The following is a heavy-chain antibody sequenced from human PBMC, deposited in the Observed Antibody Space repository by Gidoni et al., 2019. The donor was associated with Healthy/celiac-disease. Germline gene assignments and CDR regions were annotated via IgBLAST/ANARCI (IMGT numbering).Heavy chain of an antibody. D-gene: IGHD3-3*01. CDR1: GFTFSSYA. J-gene: IGHJ4*02. CDR3: AKDLLDDFWSGYYRYFDY. Sequence: EVQLLESGGGLVQPGGSLRLFCAASGFTFSSYATSWVRQAQGKGLEWVSAISGSGGSTYYADSVKGRFTISRDNSKNTLYLQMNSLRAEDTAVYYCAKDLLDDFWSGYYRYFDYWGQGTLVTVSA. CDR2: ISGSGGST. V-gene: IGHV3-23*01.